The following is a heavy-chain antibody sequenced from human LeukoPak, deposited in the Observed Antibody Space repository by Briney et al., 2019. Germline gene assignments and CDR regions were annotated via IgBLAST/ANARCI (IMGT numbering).Heavy chain of an antibody. D-gene: IGHD3-22*01. Sequence: SGGSLRLSCAASGFTFDDYAMHWVSQAPGKWMEWVAVVSYLGDDQFYAESVKGRFTISRDNSKKTVFLQMNSLRGEDTAVYYCAKDRSSGPHYYYGMDVWGRGTTVIVSS. CDR3: AKDRSSGPHYYYGMDV. V-gene: IGHV3-30*18. CDR2: VSYLGDDQ. CDR1: GFTFDDYA. J-gene: IGHJ6*02.